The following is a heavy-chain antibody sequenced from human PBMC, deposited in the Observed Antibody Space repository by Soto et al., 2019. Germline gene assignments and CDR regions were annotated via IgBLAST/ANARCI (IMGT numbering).Heavy chain of an antibody. V-gene: IGHV1-8*01. Sequence: GASVKVSCKASGYTFTSYDINWVRQATGQGLEWMGWMNPNSGNTGYAQKFQGRVTMTRNTSISTAYMELSSLRSEDTAVYYCARGRDGDFWSGSYPRCTHYYYYYMDVWGKGTTVTVS. CDR3: ARGRDGDFWSGSYPRCTHYYYYYMDV. CDR1: GYTFTSYD. D-gene: IGHD3-3*01. CDR2: MNPNSGNT. J-gene: IGHJ6*03.